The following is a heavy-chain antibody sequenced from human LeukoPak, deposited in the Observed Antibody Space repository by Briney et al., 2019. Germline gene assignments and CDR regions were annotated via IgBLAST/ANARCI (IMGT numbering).Heavy chain of an antibody. CDR1: GITFSHHD. V-gene: IGHV3-23*01. D-gene: IGHD6-19*01. Sequence: GGTLRLSCVASGITFSHHDMSWVRQAPGKGLEWVAGISGTGGSTDYADSVKGRLTISRDNSKKTLYLQMNSLRAEDTGVYYCXXXPLSIAVSGHFDYWGQGTLVTVFS. CDR3: XXXPLSIAVSGHFDY. CDR2: ISGTGGST. J-gene: IGHJ4*02.